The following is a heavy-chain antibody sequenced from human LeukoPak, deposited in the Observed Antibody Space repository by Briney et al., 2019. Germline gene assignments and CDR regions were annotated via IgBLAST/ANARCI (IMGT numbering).Heavy chain of an antibody. J-gene: IGHJ4*02. CDR3: ARGRYCSGGSCYLFYDY. CDR2: ISSSSSYI. Sequence: GGSLRLSCAASGFTFSSYSMNWVRQAPGKGLEWVSSISSSSSYIYYADSVKGRFTISRDNAKNSLYLQMNSLRAEDTAVYYCARGRYCSGGSCYLFYDYWGQGTLVTVSS. D-gene: IGHD2-15*01. CDR1: GFTFSSYS. V-gene: IGHV3-21*01.